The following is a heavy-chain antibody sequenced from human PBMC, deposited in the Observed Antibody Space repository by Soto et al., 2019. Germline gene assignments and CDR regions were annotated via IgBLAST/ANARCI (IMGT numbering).Heavy chain of an antibody. CDR2: ISSNGFGT. CDR1: GFTLSGYA. V-gene: IGHV3-64*01. CDR3: ARLAGPDFYYFDV. Sequence: EVQLAESGGGLAQPGGSLRLSCAASGFTLSGYAMDWVRQAPGKGLEYVSGISSNGFGTYYANSVQGRFTISRDNSKNTEYLPVSSLGHEDIAVYYCARLAGPDFYYFDVWGKGCTVT. J-gene: IGHJ6*03. D-gene: IGHD6-13*01.